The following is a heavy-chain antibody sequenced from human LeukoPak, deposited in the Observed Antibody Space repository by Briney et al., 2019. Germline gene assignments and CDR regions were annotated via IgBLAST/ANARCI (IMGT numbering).Heavy chain of an antibody. V-gene: IGHV4-4*07. D-gene: IGHD4-17*01. CDR3: ATMTTLTSYYYYYMDV. Sequence: SETLSLTSTVSGGSISSYYWSWIRQPAGKGLEWIGRIYTSGSTNYNPSLKSRVTISVDKSKNQFSLKLSSVTAADTAVYYCATMTTLTSYYYYYMDVWGKGITVTVSS. CDR1: GGSISSYY. J-gene: IGHJ6*03. CDR2: IYTSGST.